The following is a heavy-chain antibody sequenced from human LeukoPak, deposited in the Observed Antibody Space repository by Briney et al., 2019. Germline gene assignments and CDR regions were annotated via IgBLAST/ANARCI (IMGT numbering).Heavy chain of an antibody. CDR1: GGTFSSYA. CDR2: IIPIFGIA. D-gene: IGHD2-15*01. CDR3: ARDCSGGSCYPDFDY. J-gene: IGHJ4*02. Sequence: SVKVSCKASGGTFSSYAISWVRQAPGQGLEWMGSIIPIFGIANYAQKFQGRVTITADKSTSTAYMELSSLRSEDTAVYYCARDCSGGSCYPDFDYWGQGTLVTVSS. V-gene: IGHV1-69*04.